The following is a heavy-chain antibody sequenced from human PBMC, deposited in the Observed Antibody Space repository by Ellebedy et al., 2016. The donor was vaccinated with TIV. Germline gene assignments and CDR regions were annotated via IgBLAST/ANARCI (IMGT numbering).Heavy chain of an antibody. CDR2: IGGYNGDT. J-gene: IGHJ4*02. Sequence: AASVKVSCKASGYTFTSYAISWVRQAPGQGLEWMGWIGGYNGDTNYAQNFQGRVTLTRDTSTSTVYMELRSLRSDDTAVYYCAREGIAVAGIDYWGQGTLVTVSS. CDR3: AREGIAVAGIDY. D-gene: IGHD6-19*01. V-gene: IGHV1-18*04. CDR1: GYTFTSYA.